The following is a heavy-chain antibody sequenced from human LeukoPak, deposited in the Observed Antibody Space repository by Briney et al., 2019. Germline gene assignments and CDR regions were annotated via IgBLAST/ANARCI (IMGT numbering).Heavy chain of an antibody. J-gene: IGHJ5*02. CDR3: ARARPNYDFWSGYYSPTDWFDP. CDR1: GFTFSSYW. D-gene: IGHD3-3*01. CDR2: IKQDGSEK. V-gene: IGHV3-7*01. Sequence: GGSLRLSCAASGFTFSSYWMSWVRQAPGKGLEWVANIKQDGSEKYYVDSVKGRFTISRDNAKNSLYLQMNSLRAEDTAVYYCARARPNYDFWSGYYSPTDWFDPWGQGTLVTVSS.